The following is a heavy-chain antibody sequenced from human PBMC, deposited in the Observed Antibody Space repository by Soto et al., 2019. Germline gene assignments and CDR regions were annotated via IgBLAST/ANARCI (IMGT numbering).Heavy chain of an antibody. Sequence: SETLSLTCAVYGGSFSGYYWSWIRQPPGKGLEWIGEINHSGSTNYNPSLKSRVTISVDTSKNQFSLKLSSVTAADTAVYYCARDDSSSWRYYYYYGIDVWGQGTTVTVSS. D-gene: IGHD6-13*01. J-gene: IGHJ6*02. CDR2: INHSGST. CDR3: ARDDSSSWRYYYYYGIDV. CDR1: GGSFSGYY. V-gene: IGHV4-34*01.